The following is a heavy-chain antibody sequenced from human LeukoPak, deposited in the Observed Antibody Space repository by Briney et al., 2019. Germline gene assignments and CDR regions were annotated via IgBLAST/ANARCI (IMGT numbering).Heavy chain of an antibody. CDR3: AKVGYGDLDQ. CDR1: GFMFSSYA. CDR2: ISGPGEFT. Sequence: GGSLRLSCAASGFMFSSYAMTWVCQAPGKGLEWVSSISGPGEFTYYAESVKGRCTISRDNPENTVYLQMNRLRVDDTAVYYCAKVGYGDLDQWGQGTLVPVSS. V-gene: IGHV3-23*01. D-gene: IGHD4-17*01. J-gene: IGHJ4*02.